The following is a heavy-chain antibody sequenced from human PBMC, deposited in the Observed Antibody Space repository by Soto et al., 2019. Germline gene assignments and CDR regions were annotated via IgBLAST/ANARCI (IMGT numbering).Heavy chain of an antibody. CDR1: GESVTLYQ. Sequence: QVQLQASGPGLLKPSETLSLTCTVSGESVTLYQWSWIRQPAGKGLEWIGRISASGSADYSPSLKSRVTMSMDTSNNQFSLRLTSVTAADTAVYYCARSPDSTTFKVWFDPWGQGTLVPVSP. CDR3: ARSPDSTTFKVWFDP. V-gene: IGHV4-4*07. CDR2: ISASGSA. J-gene: IGHJ5*02. D-gene: IGHD6-13*01.